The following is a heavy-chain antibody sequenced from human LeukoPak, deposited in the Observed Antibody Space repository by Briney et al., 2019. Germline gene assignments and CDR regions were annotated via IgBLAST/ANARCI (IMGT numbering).Heavy chain of an antibody. J-gene: IGHJ4*02. CDR2: ISGSGGST. CDR1: GFTFSNAW. V-gene: IGHV3-23*01. CDR3: AKTRGSYFDY. Sequence: PGGSLRLSCAASGFTFSNAWMSWVRQAPGNGLEWVSAISGSGGSTYYADSVKGRFTISRDNSKNTLYLQMNSLRAEDTAVYYCAKTRGSYFDYWGQGTLVTVSS. D-gene: IGHD1-26*01.